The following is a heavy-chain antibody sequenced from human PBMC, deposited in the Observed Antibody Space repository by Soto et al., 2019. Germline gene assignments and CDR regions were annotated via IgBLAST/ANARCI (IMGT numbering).Heavy chain of an antibody. Sequence: VESLKISCKGSGYIFSSYWICWCLEMAGKGLEWMGIIYPGDSDTRYSPSFQGQVTISADKSISTAYLQWSSLKASDTAMYYCARYCSSTSCNWFDPWGQGTLVTVSS. V-gene: IGHV5-51*01. J-gene: IGHJ5*02. CDR3: ARYCSSTSCNWFDP. D-gene: IGHD2-2*01. CDR1: GYIFSSYW. CDR2: IYPGDSDT.